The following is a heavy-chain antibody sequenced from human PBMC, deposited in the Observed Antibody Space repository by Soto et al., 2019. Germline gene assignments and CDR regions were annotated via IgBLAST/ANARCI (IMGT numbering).Heavy chain of an antibody. V-gene: IGHV3-7*01. J-gene: IGHJ6*03. CDR1: GFTFSSYW. Sequence: GGSLRLSCAASGFTFSSYWMSWVRQAPGKGLEWVANIKQDGSEKYYVDSVKGRFTISRDNAKNSLYLQMNSLGAEDTAVYYCARRASLGITGSRGYYYYYYMDVWGKGTTVTVSS. CDR2: IKQDGSEK. CDR3: ARRASLGITGSRGYYYYYYMDV. D-gene: IGHD1-20*01.